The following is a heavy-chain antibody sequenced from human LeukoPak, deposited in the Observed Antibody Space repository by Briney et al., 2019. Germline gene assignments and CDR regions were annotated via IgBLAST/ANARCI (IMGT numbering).Heavy chain of an antibody. V-gene: IGHV3-64D*09. CDR3: VKGLYSSSWARFDY. CDR1: GFTSTSSA. J-gene: IGHJ4*02. CDR2: IRSNGGST. Sequence: SLRLSRSASGFTSTSSAMDWGRQGPRKRLEYVSAIRSNGGSTYYADAVKGRFTIARDNSKNTLYLQMSSLRAEETAVYYCVKGLYSSSWARFDYWGQGTLVTVSS. D-gene: IGHD6-13*01.